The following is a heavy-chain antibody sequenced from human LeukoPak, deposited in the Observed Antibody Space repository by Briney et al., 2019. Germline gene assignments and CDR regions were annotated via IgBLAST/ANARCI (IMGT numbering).Heavy chain of an antibody. Sequence: GESLRLSCAASGLTFSTYGIHWLRQAPGKGLEWVANIKQDGSEKYYVDSVKSRFTISRDNAKNSLYLQMNNLRAEDTAVYYCASDLNGDYSDYWGQGTLVTVSS. D-gene: IGHD4-17*01. V-gene: IGHV3-7*01. CDR2: IKQDGSEK. J-gene: IGHJ4*02. CDR1: GLTFSTYG. CDR3: ASDLNGDYSDY.